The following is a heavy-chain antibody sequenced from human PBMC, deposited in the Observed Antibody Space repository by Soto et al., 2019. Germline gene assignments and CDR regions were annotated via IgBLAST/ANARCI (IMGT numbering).Heavy chain of an antibody. V-gene: IGHV6-1*01. CDR1: GDSVSSNSAG. J-gene: IGHJ4*01. D-gene: IGHD1-26*01. CDR2: TYYRSKWYY. Sequence: SQTLSLTCAITGDSVSSNSAGWSWVRQSPSRGLEWLGRTYYRSKWYYEYAVSVRGRSTINPDTSKNKYSLQLNSETPEDTAVYFCARGEQYSGRIFDYWGQGTLVTVS. CDR3: ARGEQYSGRIFDY.